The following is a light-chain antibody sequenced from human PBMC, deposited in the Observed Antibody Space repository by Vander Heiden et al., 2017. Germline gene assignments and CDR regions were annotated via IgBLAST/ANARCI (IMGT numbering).Light chain of an antibody. CDR3: QQSYSTEVT. J-gene: IGKJ3*01. Sequence: DIQMTQSPSSLSASVGDRVTITCRASQSISSYLNWYQQKPGKAPKLLIYAASSLQSGFPSRFSGSGSGTDFTLTISSLQPEDFATYYCQQSYSTEVTFGPGTKVDIK. CDR2: AAS. V-gene: IGKV1-39*01. CDR1: QSISSY.